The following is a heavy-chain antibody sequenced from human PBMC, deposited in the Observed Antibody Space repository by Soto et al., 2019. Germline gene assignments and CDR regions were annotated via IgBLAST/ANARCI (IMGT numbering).Heavy chain of an antibody. CDR2: ISAYNGNT. V-gene: IGHV1-18*01. J-gene: IGHJ6*02. CDR1: GYTFTSYG. CDR3: ARFKYSPPYSYCSGMAV. D-gene: IGHD5-18*01. Sequence: QVQLVQSGAEVKKPGASVKVSCKASGYTFTSYGISWVRQAPGQGLEWMGWISAYNGNTNYAQKLQGRVTMTTDTATSTAYMELRSLRSDDTAVYYCARFKYSPPYSYCSGMAVWGQGTTVTVSS.